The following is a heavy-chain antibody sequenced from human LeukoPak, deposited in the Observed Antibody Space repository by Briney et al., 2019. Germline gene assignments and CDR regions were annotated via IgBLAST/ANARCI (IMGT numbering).Heavy chain of an antibody. Sequence: GGSLRLSCEASGFTFSGYALHWVRQAPGKGRELVAVISYDGSNKYYTDSVKGRFTISRDNSKNTLYLQMNSLRAEDTALYYCARDWGYYSDLYYGMDVWGQGTTVTVSS. CDR1: GFTFSGYA. D-gene: IGHD2-15*01. J-gene: IGHJ6*02. CDR3: ARDWGYYSDLYYGMDV. CDR2: ISYDGSNK. V-gene: IGHV3-30*04.